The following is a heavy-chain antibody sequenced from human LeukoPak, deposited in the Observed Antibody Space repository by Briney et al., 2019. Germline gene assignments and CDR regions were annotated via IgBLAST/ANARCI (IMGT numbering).Heavy chain of an antibody. Sequence: SETLSLTCTASGGSISSSSYYWGWIRQPPGKGLEWIGSIYYRGSTYYTPSLKSRVTRSVDTSKNQFSLKLSSVTAADTAVYYCAIGGSYFTSHAFDIWGQGTMVTVSS. V-gene: IGHV4-39*01. CDR3: AIGGSYFTSHAFDI. J-gene: IGHJ3*02. CDR2: IYYRGST. D-gene: IGHD1-26*01. CDR1: GGSISSSSYY.